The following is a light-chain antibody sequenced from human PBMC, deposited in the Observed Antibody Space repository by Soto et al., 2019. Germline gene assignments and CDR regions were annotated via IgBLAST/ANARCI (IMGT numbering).Light chain of an antibody. CDR1: QSISTS. CDR3: KQYNSYPIT. CDR2: KAS. Sequence: DIPMTQSPSTLSASVGDRVAITCRASQSISTSLAWYQQNPGKAPKVLIYKASSLQSGVPSRFSGSGSGTEFTLTISSLQPDDFATYYCKQYNSYPITFGGGTKVEIK. V-gene: IGKV1-5*03. J-gene: IGKJ4*01.